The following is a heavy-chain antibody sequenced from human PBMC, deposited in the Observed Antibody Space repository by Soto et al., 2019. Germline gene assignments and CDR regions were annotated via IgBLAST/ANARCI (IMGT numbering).Heavy chain of an antibody. CDR3: AGGMAGLDV. Sequence: EVQLVESGGGLVQPGGSLRLSCAASGLSFNIYWMHWVRQVPEKGLVWLVRINSDGSHTIYVDSVKGRFTISRDNAKSTVFLQMDSLRDEDTGVYYCAGGMAGLDVWGQGTTVTVSS. V-gene: IGHV3-74*01. CDR2: INSDGSHT. J-gene: IGHJ6*02. CDR1: GLSFNIYW.